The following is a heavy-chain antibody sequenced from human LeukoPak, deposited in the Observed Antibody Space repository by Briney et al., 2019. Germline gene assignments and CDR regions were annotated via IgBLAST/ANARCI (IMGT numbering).Heavy chain of an antibody. J-gene: IGHJ4*02. CDR1: GFTFSSYS. CDR3: ARDRTPDYGDYDYFDY. D-gene: IGHD4-17*01. V-gene: IGHV3-48*04. CDR2: ISSSSSTI. Sequence: GGSLRLSCAASGFTFSSYSMNWVRQAPGKGLEWVSYISSSSSTIYYADSVKGRFTISRDNAKNSLYLQMNSLRAEDTAVYYCARDRTPDYGDYDYFDYWGQGTLVTVSS.